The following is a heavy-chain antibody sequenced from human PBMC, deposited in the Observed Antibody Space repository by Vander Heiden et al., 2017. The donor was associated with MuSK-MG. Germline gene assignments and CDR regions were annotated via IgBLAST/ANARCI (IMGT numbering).Heavy chain of an antibody. CDR1: GFTFNSYT. CDR2: ITSSSSAI. J-gene: IGHJ4*02. CDR3: ARQYHGYGSYYFDY. V-gene: IGHV3-48*02. Sequence: EVQLVASGGGLVQPGGSLRLSCAASGFTFNSYTMNWFRQPPGKGLEWVSCITSSSSAIYYADSVRGRFTISRDNAKNSLYLQMNSLIDEDTAVYYCARQYHGYGSYYFDYWGRGTLVTVSA. D-gene: IGHD3-10*01.